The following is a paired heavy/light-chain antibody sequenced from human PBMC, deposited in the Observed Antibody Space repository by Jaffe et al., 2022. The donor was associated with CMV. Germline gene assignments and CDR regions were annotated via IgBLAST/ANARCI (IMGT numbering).Light chain of an antibody. CDR3: QQSYSAPRT. CDR1: QSVSIY. J-gene: IGKJ3*01. CDR2: AAS. Sequence: DIQLTQSPSSLSASVGDRVTITCRASQSVSIYLNWYQQKPGKAPNLLIYAASSLQSGVPSRFSGSGSGTDFTLTISSLQPEDFATYYCQQSYSAPRTFGPGTKVDFK. V-gene: IGKV1-39*01.
Heavy chain of an antibody. Sequence: EVQLVESGGGLVQPGGSLRLSCAASGFTFSSFWMHWVRQVPGKGLVWDSNINSDGSSTSYADSVKGRFTISRDNAKNTLYLQMNSLRAEDTAVYYCARAAVSPDGAFDIWGQGTVVTVSS. D-gene: IGHD3-16*02. CDR1: GFTFSSFW. J-gene: IGHJ3*02. CDR2: INSDGSST. CDR3: ARAAVSPDGAFDI. V-gene: IGHV3-74*01.